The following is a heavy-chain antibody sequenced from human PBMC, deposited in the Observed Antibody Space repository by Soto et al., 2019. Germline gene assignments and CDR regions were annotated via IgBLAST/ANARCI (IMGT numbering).Heavy chain of an antibody. CDR1: GFTFSTYG. CDR2: IWYDGSNK. Sequence: QVQLVESGGGVVQPGGSLRLSCAASGFTFSTYGMHWVRQAPGKGLEWVAVIWYDGSNKYYADSVKGRFTISRDNSKSTLHLQQNSLRAEDTAVYYCGRLICGGDCYRKWSLDVWGRGTLVIVSS. J-gene: IGHJ2*01. CDR3: GRLICGGDCYRKWSLDV. D-gene: IGHD2-21*02. V-gene: IGHV3-33*01.